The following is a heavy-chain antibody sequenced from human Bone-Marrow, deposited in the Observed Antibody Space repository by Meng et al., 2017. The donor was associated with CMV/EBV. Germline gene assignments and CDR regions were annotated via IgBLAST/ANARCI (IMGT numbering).Heavy chain of an antibody. V-gene: IGHV1-2*02. CDR1: GYTFTGYY. D-gene: IGHD6-19*01. CDR3: AGPSAVGYSSGCTDAFDI. CDR2: INPNSGGT. J-gene: IGHJ3*02. Sequence: ASVKVSCKASGYTFTGYYLHWVRQSPGQGLEWMGWINPNSGGTNYAQKFQGRVTMTRDTSISTAYMELSRLRSDDTAVYYCAGPSAVGYSSGCTDAFDIWGQGTMVTVSS.